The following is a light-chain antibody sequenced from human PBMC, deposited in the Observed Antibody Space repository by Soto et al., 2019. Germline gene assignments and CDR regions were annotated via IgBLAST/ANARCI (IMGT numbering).Light chain of an antibody. Sequence: DIQITQTPSSVSASVGDRLTITCRASRDISNSLAWYQQTPGKAPKLLLRGASSLHRGVPSRFSGGGAGTEFTLTISSLQPEDFATYYWQQTSAFPRTFGQGTKVDIK. J-gene: IGKJ1*01. V-gene: IGKV1-12*01. CDR1: RDISNS. CDR3: QQTSAFPRT. CDR2: GAS.